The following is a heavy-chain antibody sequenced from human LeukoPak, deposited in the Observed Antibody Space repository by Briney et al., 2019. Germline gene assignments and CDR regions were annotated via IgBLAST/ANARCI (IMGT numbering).Heavy chain of an antibody. V-gene: IGHV1-2*02. CDR1: GYTFTGYY. CDR3: ARDPDSSSWYATNFDY. D-gene: IGHD6-13*01. Sequence: ASVKVSCKASGYTFTGYYMRWVRQAPGQGLEWMGWINPNSGGTNYAQKFQGRVTMTRDTSISTAYMELSRLRSDDTAVYYCARDPDSSSWYATNFDYWGQGTLVTVSS. CDR2: INPNSGGT. J-gene: IGHJ4*02.